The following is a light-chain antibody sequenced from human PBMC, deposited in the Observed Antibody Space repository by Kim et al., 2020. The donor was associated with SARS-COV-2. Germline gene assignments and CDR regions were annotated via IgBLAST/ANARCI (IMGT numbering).Light chain of an antibody. CDR2: AVS. V-gene: IGKV1-5*01. J-gene: IGKJ4*01. CDR1: QIITSG. Sequence: TLSASLGDTVPITCRASQIITSGLAWYQQKPGKAPKLLIYAVSSLDSGVPSRFSGSGSGTQFTLTISSLQPDDFATYYCQQHNGYFGGGTKVDIK. CDR3: QQHNGY.